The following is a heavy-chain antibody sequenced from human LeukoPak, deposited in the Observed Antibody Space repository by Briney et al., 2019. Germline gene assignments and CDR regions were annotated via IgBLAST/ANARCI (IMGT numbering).Heavy chain of an antibody. D-gene: IGHD3-9*01. V-gene: IGHV4-39*07. CDR3: ARVLGDILTGYYVDY. J-gene: IGHJ4*02. CDR1: GDSISSYNYY. CDR2: DYHTGSP. Sequence: SETLSLTCTVSGDSISSYNYYWGWVRQSPGKGLEWIGSDYHTGSPHYNPPLSSRVTVSVGTSTNQFSLKLSSVTAADTAVYYCARVLGDILTGYYVDYWGQGTLVTVSS.